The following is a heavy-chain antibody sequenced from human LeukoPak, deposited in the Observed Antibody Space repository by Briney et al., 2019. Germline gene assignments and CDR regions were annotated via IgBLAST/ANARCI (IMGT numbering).Heavy chain of an antibody. V-gene: IGHV1-2*02. D-gene: IGHD1-26*01. J-gene: IGHJ5*02. Sequence: ASVKVSCEASGYTFTGYYMHWVRQAPGQGLEWMGWTNPNTDVTNYAQKFQGRVTLTRDTSSSTAYMEVSRLTSDDTAVYYCARGALRELRGFDHWGQGTLVTVSS. CDR2: TNPNTDVT. CDR3: ARGALRELRGFDH. CDR1: GYTFTGYY.